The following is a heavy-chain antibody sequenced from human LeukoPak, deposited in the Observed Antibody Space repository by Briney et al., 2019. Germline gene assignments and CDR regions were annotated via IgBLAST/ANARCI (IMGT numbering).Heavy chain of an antibody. CDR2: IYYSGST. V-gene: IGHV4-59*01. J-gene: IGHJ4*02. Sequence: TSETLSLTCTVSGGSISSSYWSWIRQPPGKGLEWIGYIYYSGSTNYNPSLKSRVTISVDTSKNHFSLKLSSVTAADTAVYYCARDRGGYTYSHDYWGQGTLVTVSS. D-gene: IGHD5-18*01. CDR3: ARDRGGYTYSHDY. CDR1: GGSISSSY.